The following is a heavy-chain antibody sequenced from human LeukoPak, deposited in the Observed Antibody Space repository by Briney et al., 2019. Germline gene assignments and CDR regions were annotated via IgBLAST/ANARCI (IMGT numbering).Heavy chain of an antibody. CDR1: GFSFSSYW. D-gene: IGHD6-13*01. CDR2: IKQGGSEK. J-gene: IGHJ4*02. Sequence: GGSLRLSCAASGFSFSSYWMSWVRQAPGKGLEWVANIKQGGSEKYYVDSVKGRFTISRDNAKNSLYMQMTSLRAENTAVYYSARGTIAAAGYYYFDYWGQGTQVTVSS. CDR3: ARGTIAAAGYYYFDY. V-gene: IGHV3-7*04.